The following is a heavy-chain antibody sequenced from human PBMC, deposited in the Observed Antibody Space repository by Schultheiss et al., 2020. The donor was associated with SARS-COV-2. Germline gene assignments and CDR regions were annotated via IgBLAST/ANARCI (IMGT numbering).Heavy chain of an antibody. CDR3: ATSLYGVLPFDP. J-gene: IGHJ5*02. CDR2: IYYSGST. V-gene: IGHV4-39*01. Sequence: SQTLSLTCTVSGGSISSSSYYWGWIRQPPGKGLEWIGSIYYSGSTYYNPSLKSRVTISVDTSKNQFSLKLSSVTAADTAVYYCATSLYGVLPFDPWGQGTLVTVSS. CDR1: GGSISSSSYY. D-gene: IGHD2-2*02.